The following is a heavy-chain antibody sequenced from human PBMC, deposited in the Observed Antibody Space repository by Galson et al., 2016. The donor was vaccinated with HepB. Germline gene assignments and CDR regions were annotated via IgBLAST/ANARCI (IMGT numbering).Heavy chain of an antibody. D-gene: IGHD1-1*01. J-gene: IGHJ5*01. CDR3: AGDHNWNPYNWFDS. V-gene: IGHV1-18*04. CDR1: GYTYTNYG. Sequence: SVKVSCKASGYTYTNYGISWVRQAPGQGLEWMGWISGYNGNTDYAQKVQGRVTLTIDTSTTTAYMELRGLRSDDTAVYFCAGDHNWNPYNWFDSWGQGTLVIVSS. CDR2: ISGYNGNT.